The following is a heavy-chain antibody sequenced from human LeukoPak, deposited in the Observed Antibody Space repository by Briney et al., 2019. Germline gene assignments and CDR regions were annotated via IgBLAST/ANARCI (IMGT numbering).Heavy chain of an antibody. V-gene: IGHV3-30*18. J-gene: IGHJ4*02. D-gene: IGHD5-18*01. Sequence: GRSLRLSCAASGFTFSRYGMHWVRQTPGKGLEWVAVISYDAGNKYYADSVKGRFTISRDNSKNTLYLQMNSLRAEDTAVYYCAKSHGYSYGFDYWGQGTLVTVSS. CDR1: GFTFSRYG. CDR3: AKSHGYSYGFDY. CDR2: ISYDAGNK.